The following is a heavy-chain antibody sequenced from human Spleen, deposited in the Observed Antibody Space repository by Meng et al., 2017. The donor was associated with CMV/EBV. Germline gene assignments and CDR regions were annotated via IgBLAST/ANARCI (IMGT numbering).Heavy chain of an antibody. J-gene: IGHJ4*02. V-gene: IGHV5-51*01. CDR1: GHSFTGNW. CDR3: ARRSSFTDFWSGYYN. CDR2: IYPGDSDT. Sequence: GESLKISCRVSGHSFTGNWIGWVRQAPGQGLEWVGIIYPGDSDTKYGPPFHGQVTISVDKSLSSAYLQWNSLKASDTAMYYCARRSSFTDFWSGYYNWGQGTLVTVSS. D-gene: IGHD3-3*01.